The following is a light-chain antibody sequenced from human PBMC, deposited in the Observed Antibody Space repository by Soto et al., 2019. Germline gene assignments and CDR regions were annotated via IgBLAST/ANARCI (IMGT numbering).Light chain of an antibody. Sequence: EIVLTQSRGTLSLSPGERATFSCRASESLSSSYLAWYQHKPGQAPRLLIYGSSSRATGVPDRFSGSASGTDFTLTITRLEPEDVAVYYCQQFASSRWTFGQGTKVDIK. J-gene: IGKJ1*01. V-gene: IGKV3-20*01. CDR1: ESLSSSY. CDR2: GSS. CDR3: QQFASSRWT.